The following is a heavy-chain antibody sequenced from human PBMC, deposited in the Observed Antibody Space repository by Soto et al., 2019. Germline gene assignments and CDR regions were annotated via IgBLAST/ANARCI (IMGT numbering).Heavy chain of an antibody. CDR2: IIPIFGTA. CDR1: GGTFSSYA. J-gene: IGHJ5*02. CDR3: ARGLRFKNWFDP. D-gene: IGHD3-3*01. V-gene: IGHV1-69*13. Sequence: GASVKVSCKASGGTFSSYAISWVRQAPGQGLEWMGGIIPIFGTANYAQKFQGRVTITADESTSTAYMELSSLRSEDTAVYYCARGLRFKNWFDPWGQGTLVTDSS.